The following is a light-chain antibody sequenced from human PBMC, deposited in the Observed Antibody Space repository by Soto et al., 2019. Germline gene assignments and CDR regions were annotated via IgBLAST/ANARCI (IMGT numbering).Light chain of an antibody. CDR2: GAS. CDR3: QHFGSSPS. J-gene: IGKJ3*01. V-gene: IGKV3-20*01. CDR1: QSVSSSY. Sequence: EIVLTQSPGTLSLSPGERATLSCRASQSVSSSYLAWYRQRPGQAPRPLIYGASIRATGIPDRFSGSGSGTDFTLTISRLEPEDFAVYYCQHFGSSPSFGPGTTVVI.